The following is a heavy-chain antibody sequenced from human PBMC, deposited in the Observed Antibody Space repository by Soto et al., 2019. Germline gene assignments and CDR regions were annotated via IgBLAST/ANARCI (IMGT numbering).Heavy chain of an antibody. D-gene: IGHD2-21*01. CDR3: APGVIN. Sequence: LSLTCPVSVGSFSSRSHYWSWIRQHPGKGLEWIGYIYYSGSTYYNPSLKSRVTISVDTSKNQFSLKLSSFFSADTADYYCAPGVINCGQGILVTV. V-gene: IGHV4-31*03. J-gene: IGHJ4*02. CDR1: VGSFSSRSHY. CDR2: IYYSGST.